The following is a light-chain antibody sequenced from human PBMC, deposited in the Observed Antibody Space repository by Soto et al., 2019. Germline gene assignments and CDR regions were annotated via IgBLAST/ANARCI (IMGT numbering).Light chain of an antibody. CDR3: QQYNNWPPWT. CDR1: QSVSSN. J-gene: IGKJ1*01. CDR2: GAS. V-gene: IGKV3-15*01. Sequence: EIVMTQSPATLSVSPGERATPSCRASQSVSSNLAWYQQKPGQAPRLLIYGASTRATGIPARFSGSGSGTEFTLTISSLQSEDFAVYYCQQYNNWPPWTFGPGTKVEIK.